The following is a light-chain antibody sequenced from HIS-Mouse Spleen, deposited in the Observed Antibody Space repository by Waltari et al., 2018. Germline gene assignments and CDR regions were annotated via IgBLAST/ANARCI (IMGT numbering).Light chain of an antibody. Sequence: DIQLTQSPPSLSASLGEGVPITCRASQGISSYLAWYQQKPGKAPKLLIYAASTLQSGVPSRFSGSGSGTEFTLTISSLQPEDFATYYCQQLNSYPQETFGGGTKVEIK. CDR2: AAS. J-gene: IGKJ4*01. CDR3: QQLNSYPQET. CDR1: QGISSY. V-gene: IGKV1-9*01.